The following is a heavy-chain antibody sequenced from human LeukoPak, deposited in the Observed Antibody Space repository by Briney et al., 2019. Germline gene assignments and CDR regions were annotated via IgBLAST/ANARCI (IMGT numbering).Heavy chain of an antibody. CDR2: ISWNSGSI. V-gene: IGHV3-9*01. D-gene: IGHD6-19*01. J-gene: IGHJ3*02. CDR1: GFTFDDYA. Sequence: GGSLRLSCAASGFTFDDYAMHWVWQAPGKGLEWVSGISWNSGSIGYAGSVKGRFTISRDNAKNSLYLQMNSLRAEDTALYYCAKDSDSGWYGAFDIWGQGTMVTVSS. CDR3: AKDSDSGWYGAFDI.